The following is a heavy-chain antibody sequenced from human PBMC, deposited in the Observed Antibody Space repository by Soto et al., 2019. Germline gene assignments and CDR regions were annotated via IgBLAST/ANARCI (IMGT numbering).Heavy chain of an antibody. V-gene: IGHV3-33*06. CDR2: IWYDGSSK. CDR3: AKPSYDFWSGYYHPFDG. D-gene: IGHD3-3*01. J-gene: IGHJ4*02. Sequence: QVKLVESGGGVVQPGRSLRLSCAVSGFTFSSYGMHWVRQAPGKGLEWVALIWYDGSSKFYADFVKGRFTISRDNSKNTLSLEMSSLRAEDTAMYYCAKPSYDFWSGYYHPFDGWGQGTLVTVSS. CDR1: GFTFSSYG.